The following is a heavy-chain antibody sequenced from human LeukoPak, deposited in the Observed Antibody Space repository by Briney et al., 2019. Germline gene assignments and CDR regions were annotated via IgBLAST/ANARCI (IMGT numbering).Heavy chain of an antibody. Sequence: GGSLRLSCAASGFTFRSYAMTWVRQAPGKGLEWVSSISNNGGTTHYADSVKGRFTISRDNSKNTLYLQMNNLRAEDTAVHYCAKGGSDSCDAFDIWGQGTMVTVSS. CDR1: GFTFRSYA. V-gene: IGHV3-23*01. CDR3: AKGGSDSCDAFDI. CDR2: ISNNGGTT. J-gene: IGHJ3*02. D-gene: IGHD2-15*01.